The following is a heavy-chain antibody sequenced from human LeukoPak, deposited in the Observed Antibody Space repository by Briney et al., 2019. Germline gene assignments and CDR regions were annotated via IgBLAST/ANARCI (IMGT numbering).Heavy chain of an antibody. V-gene: IGHV4-61*02. CDR1: GGSISSGSYY. CDR2: IYTSGST. CDR3: ARETNFDFWSGDYTDYFDY. D-gene: IGHD3-3*01. Sequence: SQTLSLTCTVSGGSISSGSYYWSWIRQPAGRGLEWIGRIYTSGSTNYNPSLKSRVTISVDTSMNQFSLKLSSVTAADTAVYYCARETNFDFWSGDYTDYFDYWGQGTLVTVSS. J-gene: IGHJ4*02.